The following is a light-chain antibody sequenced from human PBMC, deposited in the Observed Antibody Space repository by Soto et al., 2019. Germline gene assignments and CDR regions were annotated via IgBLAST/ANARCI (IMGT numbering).Light chain of an antibody. Sequence: DIQVTQSPSTLSASVGDRVTINCRASQNINDWLAWYQQKSGKAPKVLIYKASSLKSGGPSRFSGSGSGTEFTLTISSLQTEDFATYYCQQYGANSPWTFGQGTKVEIK. V-gene: IGKV1-5*03. CDR2: KAS. CDR3: QQYGANSPWT. J-gene: IGKJ1*01. CDR1: QNINDW.